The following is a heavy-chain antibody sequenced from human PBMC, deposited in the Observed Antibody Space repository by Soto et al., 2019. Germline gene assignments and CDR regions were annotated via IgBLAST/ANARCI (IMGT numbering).Heavy chain of an antibody. V-gene: IGHV3-30-3*01. CDR3: ARRPVTYYFDY. D-gene: IGHD4-17*01. J-gene: IGHJ4*02. Sequence: QPGGYRRLSCAASGRPISNYAMHWVRQAPGKGLEWVAVISYDGSNTYYADSVKGRFTISRDNSKNTLYLQMDSLRAEDTAVYFCARRPVTYYFDYWGQGT. CDR2: ISYDGSNT. CDR1: GRPISNYA.